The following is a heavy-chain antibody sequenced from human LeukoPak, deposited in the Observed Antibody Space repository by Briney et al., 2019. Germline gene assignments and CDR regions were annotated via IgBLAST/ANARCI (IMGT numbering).Heavy chain of an antibody. Sequence: ATLSLTCTVSGGSISSSSNYMSWVRQAPGKGLEWVSVIYSGGSTYYADSVKGRFTISRDNSKNTLYLQMNSLRAEDTAVYYCAREMWDSYGYVDYWGQGTLVTVSS. J-gene: IGHJ4*02. V-gene: IGHV3-66*01. D-gene: IGHD5-18*01. CDR3: AREMWDSYGYVDY. CDR2: IYSGGST. CDR1: GGSISSSSNY.